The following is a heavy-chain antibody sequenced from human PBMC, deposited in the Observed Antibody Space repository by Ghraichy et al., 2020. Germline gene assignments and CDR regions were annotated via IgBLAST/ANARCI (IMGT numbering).Heavy chain of an antibody. D-gene: IGHD1-14*01. Sequence: SQTLSLPCSVSGGSITNYYWSWIRQPPGKGLEWIGHMYYSGTTDYNPSLKSRVTISVNTSKNQFSLKLSYVTAADTAVYYCATASRNNGFDVWGRGTLVTVSS. CDR2: MYYSGTT. CDR3: ATASRNNGFDV. J-gene: IGHJ2*01. V-gene: IGHV4-59*08. CDR1: GGSITNYY.